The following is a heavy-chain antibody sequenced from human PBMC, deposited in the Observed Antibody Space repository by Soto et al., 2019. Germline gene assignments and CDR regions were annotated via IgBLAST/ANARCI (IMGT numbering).Heavy chain of an antibody. CDR1: GFTFSSYW. V-gene: IGHV3-74*01. D-gene: IGHD3-22*01. J-gene: IGHJ4*02. Sequence: GGSLRLSCAASGFTFSSYWMHWVRQTPEKGLVWVSHINTDGSTTTYADSVKGRFTISRDDSNNMLYLQMNGLRAEDTAVYYCARDLHPNYYDNTLPDSWGQGTLVTVSS. CDR3: ARDLHPNYYDNTLPDS. CDR2: INTDGSTT.